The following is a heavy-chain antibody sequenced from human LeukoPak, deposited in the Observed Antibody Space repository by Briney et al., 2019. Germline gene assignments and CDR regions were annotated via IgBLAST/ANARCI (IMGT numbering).Heavy chain of an antibody. D-gene: IGHD6-19*01. CDR2: IIPNSGGT. V-gene: IGHV1-2*02. CDR3: ARGRTGSGWYFDY. CDR1: GYTFTGYY. Sequence: GASVKVSCKTSGYTFTGYYMHWVRQAPAQALKWMGWIIPNSGGTNYAQKFQGRVTMTRDTSLNTAYMELNGLRSDDTAVYYCARGRTGSGWYFDYWGQGTLVTVSS. J-gene: IGHJ4*02.